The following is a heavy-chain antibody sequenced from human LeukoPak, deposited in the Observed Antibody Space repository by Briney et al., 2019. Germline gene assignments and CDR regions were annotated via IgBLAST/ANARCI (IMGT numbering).Heavy chain of an antibody. CDR2: INQDASDI. D-gene: IGHD6-19*01. V-gene: IGHV3-7*01. CDR1: GFSFSDFW. Sequence: GGSLRLSCAASGFSFSDFWMTWVRQAPGKGLEWVANINQDASDIQYVDSLKGRFTISRDDSKNSVYLQMTSLRAEDTAVYYCATNSDWCFDYWGQGTLVTVSS. J-gene: IGHJ4*02. CDR3: ATNSDWCFDY.